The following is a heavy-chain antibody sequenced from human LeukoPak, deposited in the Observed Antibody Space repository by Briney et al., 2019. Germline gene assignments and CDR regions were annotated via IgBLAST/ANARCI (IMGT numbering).Heavy chain of an antibody. D-gene: IGHD2-21*01. V-gene: IGHV3-30-3*01. CDR2: ISYDGSNK. J-gene: IGHJ5*02. Sequence: PGGSLRLSCAASGFTFSSYAMHWVRQAPGKGLEWVAVISYDGSNKYYADSVKGRFTISRDNSKNTLYLQMNSLRAEDTAVYYCAKDREHIVSWGQGTLVTVSS. CDR1: GFTFSSYA. CDR3: AKDREHIVS.